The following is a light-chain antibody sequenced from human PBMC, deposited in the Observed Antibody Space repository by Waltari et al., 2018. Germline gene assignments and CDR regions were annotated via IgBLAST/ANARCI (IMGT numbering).Light chain of an antibody. CDR2: DAS. V-gene: IGKV1-5*01. Sequence: DIQMTQSPSTLPASVGDRATITCRASQSISSWLAWYQQKSGKAPKLLIYDASSLESGVPLRFSGSGSGTEFTLTISSLQPDDFATYYCHQHKTHWTFGQGTKVEIK. CDR1: QSISSW. J-gene: IGKJ1*01. CDR3: HQHKTHWT.